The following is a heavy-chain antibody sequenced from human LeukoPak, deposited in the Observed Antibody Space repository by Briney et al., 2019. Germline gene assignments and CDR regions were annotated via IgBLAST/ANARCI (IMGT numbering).Heavy chain of an antibody. Sequence: PSETLSLTCTVSGGSISSSSYYWGWIRQPPGKGLEWIGSIYYSGSTYYNPSLKSRVTISVDTSKNQFSLMLSSVTAADTAVYYCARVRSALWLLKWGQGTLVTVSS. CDR2: IYYSGST. CDR1: GGSISSSSYY. D-gene: IGHD3-22*01. V-gene: IGHV4-39*07. CDR3: ARVRSALWLLK. J-gene: IGHJ4*02.